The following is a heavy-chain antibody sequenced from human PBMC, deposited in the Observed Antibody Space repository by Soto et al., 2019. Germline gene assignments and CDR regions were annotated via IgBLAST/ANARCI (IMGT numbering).Heavy chain of an antibody. D-gene: IGHD6-13*01. CDR3: AKVTKRAAAGRYEYYKYGMDV. V-gene: IGHV3-23*01. Sequence: EVQLLESGGALEHPGGSLRLSCAAAGFAFSTYAMTWVRQAPGKGLEWVSVISGSGGSSYCAASVKGRFTISRDNSKNTLFLQMNGLRAEDTAVYYCAKVTKRAAAGRYEYYKYGMDVWGQGTTVTVSS. J-gene: IGHJ6*02. CDR2: ISGSGGSS. CDR1: GFAFSTYA.